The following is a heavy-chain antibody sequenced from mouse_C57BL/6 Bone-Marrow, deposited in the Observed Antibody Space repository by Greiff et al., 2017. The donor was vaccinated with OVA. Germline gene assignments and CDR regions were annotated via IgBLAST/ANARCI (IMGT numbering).Heavy chain of an antibody. Sequence: EVMLVESGGGLVQPGGSLSLSCAASGFTFTDYYMSWVRQPPGKALEWLGFISNKANGYTTEYSASVKGRFTISRDNSQSILYLQMNALRAEDSATDYCARYEGDYFDDWGQGTTLTVSS. CDR1: GFTFTDYY. CDR3: ARYEGDYFDD. CDR2: ISNKANGYTT. J-gene: IGHJ2*01. V-gene: IGHV7-3*01.